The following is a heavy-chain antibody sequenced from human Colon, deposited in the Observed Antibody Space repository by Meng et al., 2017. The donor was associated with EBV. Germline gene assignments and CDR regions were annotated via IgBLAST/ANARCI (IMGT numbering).Heavy chain of an antibody. CDR2: INHRGST. Sequence: QVQLQQWGAGLLKPSXNPSLTCAVYGGSFSGYLWTWIRHPPGQGLEWIGEINHRGSTNYNPSLKSRVTISVDTSKNQFSLKLSSVTAAETAVYYCARDMTTVINTWGQGTLVTVSS. V-gene: IGHV4-34*01. J-gene: IGHJ5*02. D-gene: IGHD4-17*01. CDR1: GGSFSGYL. CDR3: ARDMTTVINT.